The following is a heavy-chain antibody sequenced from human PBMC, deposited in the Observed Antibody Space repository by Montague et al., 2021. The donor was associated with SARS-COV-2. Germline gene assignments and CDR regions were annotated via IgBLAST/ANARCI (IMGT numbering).Heavy chain of an antibody. V-gene: IGHV4-34*01. D-gene: IGHD3-22*01. J-gene: IGHJ4*02. CDR3: SCAIVDVTKMVVVMTGVEDYFDF. Sequence: SETLSLTCAVYGGSFSGYYWCWSRQPPGKGLEWVWDINHSGSTNYNPSLKRRVSISVDTSTNQFSLKLSSVSAADTAVSYCSCAIVDVTKMVVVMTGVEDYFDFWGQGTLVTVSS. CDR2: INHSGST. CDR1: GGSFSGYY.